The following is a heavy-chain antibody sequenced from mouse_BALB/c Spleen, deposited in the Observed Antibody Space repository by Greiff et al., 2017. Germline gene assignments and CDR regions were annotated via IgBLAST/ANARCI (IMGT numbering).Heavy chain of an antibody. CDR1: GYTFTDYA. CDR2: ISTYYGDA. Sequence: QVQLQQSGAELVRPGVSVKISCKGSGYTFTDYAMHWVKQSHAKSLEWIGVISTYYGDASYNQKFKGKATMTVDKSSSTAYMELARMTSEDSAIYYCARKEYYYGSDPFADWGQGTLVTVSA. J-gene: IGHJ3*01. D-gene: IGHD1-1*01. V-gene: IGHV1S137*01. CDR3: ARKEYYYGSDPFAD.